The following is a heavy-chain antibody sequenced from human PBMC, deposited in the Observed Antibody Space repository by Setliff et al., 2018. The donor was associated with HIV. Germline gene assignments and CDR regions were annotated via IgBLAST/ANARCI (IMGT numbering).Heavy chain of an antibody. V-gene: IGHV4-59*11. CDR2: IYSTGST. J-gene: IGHJ4*02. D-gene: IGHD4-4*01. Sequence: SETLSLTCTVSGASITSHYWSWIRQSPGRELEWIGYIYSTGSTNYNPSLQSRVSISMDASKNKFSLKVTSVTSADTAVYYCAKGAGFYGNYTFDYWGQGNLVTVSS. CDR3: AKGAGFYGNYTFDY. CDR1: GASITSHY.